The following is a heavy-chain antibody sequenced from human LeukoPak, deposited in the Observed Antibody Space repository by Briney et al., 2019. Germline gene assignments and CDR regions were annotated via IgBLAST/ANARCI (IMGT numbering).Heavy chain of an antibody. J-gene: IGHJ6*03. D-gene: IGHD4-17*01. CDR3: ARHGGGTVTRKYYYYYMDV. CDR1: GGSISSHY. Sequence: PSETLSLTCTVSGGSISSHYWSWIRQPPGKGLEWIGYIYYSGSTNYNPSLKSRVTISVDTSKNQFSLKLSSVTAADTAVYYCARHGGGTVTRKYYYYYMDVWGKGTTVTVSS. V-gene: IGHV4-59*08. CDR2: IYYSGST.